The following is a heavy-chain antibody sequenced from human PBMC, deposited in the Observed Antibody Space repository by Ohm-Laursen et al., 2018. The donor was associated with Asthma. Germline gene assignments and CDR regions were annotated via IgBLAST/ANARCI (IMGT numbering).Heavy chain of an antibody. CDR3: ARDPPVTTVTTGEYFDY. D-gene: IGHD4-17*01. V-gene: IGHV3-11*01. J-gene: IGHJ4*02. CDR2: ISIGGSTM. Sequence: SLRLSCTATEFTFSLYSMNWVRQAPGKGLEWISYISIGGSTMYYADSVKGRFTISRDNAKSSLYLQMNSLTAEDTAVYYCARDPPVTTVTTGEYFDYWGQGTLVTVSS. CDR1: EFTFSLYS.